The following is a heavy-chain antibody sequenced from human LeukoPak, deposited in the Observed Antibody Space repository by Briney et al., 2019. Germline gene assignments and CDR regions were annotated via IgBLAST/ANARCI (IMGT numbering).Heavy chain of an antibody. CDR2: IKQDGSEK. J-gene: IGHJ6*02. CDR3: AKDQTYSSLDGMDV. D-gene: IGHD5-18*01. CDR1: GFTFSSYW. V-gene: IGHV3-7*01. Sequence: GGSLRLSCAASGFTFSSYWMSWVRQAPGKGLEWVANIKQDGSEKYYVDSVKGRFTISRDNAKNSLYLQMNSLRAEDTAVYYCAKDQTYSSLDGMDVWGQGTTVTVSS.